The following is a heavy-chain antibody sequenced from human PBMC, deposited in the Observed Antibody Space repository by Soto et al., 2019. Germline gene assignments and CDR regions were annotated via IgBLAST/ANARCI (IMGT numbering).Heavy chain of an antibody. CDR3: AREWLRPYYYYYGMDV. J-gene: IGHJ6*02. Sequence: ASVKVSCKASGYTFTSYYMHWVRQAPGQGLEWMGIINPSGGSTSYAQKFQVRVTMTRDTSTSTVYMELSSLRSEDTAVYYCAREWLRPYYYYYGMDVWGQGTTVTVSS. V-gene: IGHV1-46*01. CDR2: INPSGGST. D-gene: IGHD5-12*01. CDR1: GYTFTSYY.